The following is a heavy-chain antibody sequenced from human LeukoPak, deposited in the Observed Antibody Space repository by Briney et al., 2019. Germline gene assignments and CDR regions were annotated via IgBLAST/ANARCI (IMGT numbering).Heavy chain of an antibody. V-gene: IGHV4-59*08. J-gene: IGHJ4*02. CDR1: GGSISRYY. D-gene: IGHD3-3*01. CDR3: ARASYDFWSGYSLDY. CDR2: IYDSGST. Sequence: SETLSLTCTVSGGSISRYYWSWIRQPPGKGLEWIGYIYDSGSTDYNPSLKSRVTISADTSNNQFYLKLSSVTAADTAVYYCARASYDFWSGYSLDYWGQGTLVTVSS.